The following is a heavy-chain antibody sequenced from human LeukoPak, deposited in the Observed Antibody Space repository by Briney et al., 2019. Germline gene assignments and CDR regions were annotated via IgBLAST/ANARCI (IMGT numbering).Heavy chain of an antibody. J-gene: IGHJ3*02. CDR2: ISAYNGNT. CDR3: ARTSYGYFEGLHESFDI. CDR1: GYTFTSYG. Sequence: ASVKVSCKASGYTFTSYGISWVRQAPGQGLEWMGWISAYNGNTNYAQKLQGRVTMTTDTSTSTAYMELRSLRSDDTAVYYCARTSYGYFEGLHESFDIWGQGTMVTVSS. V-gene: IGHV1-18*01. D-gene: IGHD5-18*01.